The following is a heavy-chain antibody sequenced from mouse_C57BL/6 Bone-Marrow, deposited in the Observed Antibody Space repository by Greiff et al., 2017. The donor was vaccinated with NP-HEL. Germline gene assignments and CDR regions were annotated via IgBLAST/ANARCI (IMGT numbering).Heavy chain of an antibody. CDR3: ARSDFVAY. Sequence: VQLQQSGPELVKPGASVKISCKASGYAFSSSWMNWVKQRPGKGLEWIGRIYPGDGDTNYNGKFKGKATLTADKSSSTAYMQLSSLTSEDSAVYFCARSDFVAYWGQGTLVTVSA. J-gene: IGHJ3*01. V-gene: IGHV1-82*01. CDR1: GYAFSSSW. CDR2: IYPGDGDT.